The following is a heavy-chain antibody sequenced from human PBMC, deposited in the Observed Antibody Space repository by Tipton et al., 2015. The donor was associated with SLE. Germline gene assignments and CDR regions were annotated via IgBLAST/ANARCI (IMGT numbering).Heavy chain of an antibody. CDR2: ISVYNGYT. Sequence: QLVQSGVEVKKPGASVKVSCKASGYTFIHKGISWVRQAPGQGLEFMGWISVYNGYTNYAQKFQGRVTLTTDTSTSTAYMELGSLISDDTALYYCARVVVGAVDYLGQGTPVPLPS. V-gene: IGHV1-18*01. D-gene: IGHD1-26*01. J-gene: IGHJ4*02. CDR1: GYTFIHKG. CDR3: ARVVVGAVDY.